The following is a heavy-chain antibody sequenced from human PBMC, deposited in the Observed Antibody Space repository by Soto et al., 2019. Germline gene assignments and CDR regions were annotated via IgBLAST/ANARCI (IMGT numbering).Heavy chain of an antibody. D-gene: IGHD1-26*01. CDR3: ARQRGIGRYVVSEY. CDR2: VSNSGTDT. Sequence: GGSLRLSCAASGFTFSNYAMIWVRQAPGKGLEWVSVVSNSGTDTYYADSVKGRFTISRDNPKSTLFLQMSSLRADDTAIYYCARQRGIGRYVVSEYWGQGTLVTVSS. J-gene: IGHJ4*02. CDR1: GFTFSNYA. V-gene: IGHV3-23*01.